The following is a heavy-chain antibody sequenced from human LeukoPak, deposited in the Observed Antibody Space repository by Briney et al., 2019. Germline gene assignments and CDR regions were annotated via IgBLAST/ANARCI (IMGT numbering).Heavy chain of an antibody. J-gene: IGHJ4*02. CDR3: ATDREGDPSAYYLV. CDR1: GFSFRNYV. CDR2: ISDDGSNK. V-gene: IGHV3-30*03. Sequence: GGSLRLSCAASGFSFRNYVMHWVRQAPGKGLEWVAVISDDGSNKYYADSVKRRFTISRDNAKNTLYLQMNSLRAENSAVYYCATDREGDPSAYYLVGGQGTLITVSS. D-gene: IGHD3-22*01.